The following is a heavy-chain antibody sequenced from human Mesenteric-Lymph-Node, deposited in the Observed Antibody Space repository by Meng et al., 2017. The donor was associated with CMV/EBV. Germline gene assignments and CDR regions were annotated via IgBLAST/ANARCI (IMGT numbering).Heavy chain of an antibody. D-gene: IGHD4-17*01. CDR1: GGSISSSSYY. J-gene: IGHJ4*02. CDR3: ARGPEDYGNY. CDR2: IYYSGST. V-gene: IGHV4-39*01. Sequence: GSLRLSCTVSGGSISSSSYYWGWIRQPPGKGLEWIGSIYYSGSTYYNPSLKSRVTISVDTSKNQFSLKLSSVTAADTAVYYCARGPEDYGNYWGQGTLVTVSS.